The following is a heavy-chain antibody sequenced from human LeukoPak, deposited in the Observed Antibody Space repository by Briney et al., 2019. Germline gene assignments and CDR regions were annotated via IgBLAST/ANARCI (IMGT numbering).Heavy chain of an antibody. J-gene: IGHJ4*02. Sequence: GGSLRLSCAASGFTFSNAWLNWARQAPGKGLEWVGHIKSKTDGGTTDYAAPVKGRFTISRDDSKNTLFLQMNSLKTEDTAVYYCTLPWGSGSYYDYWGQGTLVTVSS. CDR1: GFTFSNAW. D-gene: IGHD3-10*01. V-gene: IGHV3-15*01. CDR2: IKSKTDGGTT. CDR3: TLPWGSGSYYDY.